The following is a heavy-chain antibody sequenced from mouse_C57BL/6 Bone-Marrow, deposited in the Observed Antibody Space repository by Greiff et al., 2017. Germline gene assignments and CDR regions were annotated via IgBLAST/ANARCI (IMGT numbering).Heavy chain of an antibody. J-gene: IGHJ3*01. CDR2: INSDGGST. Sequence: EVKLMESGGGLVQPGESLKLSCESNEYEFPSHDMSWVRKTPEKRLELVAAINSDGGSTYYPDTMERRFIISRDNTKKTPYLQMSSLRSEDTALDYCARHVVTTEGPFAYWGQGTLVTVSA. V-gene: IGHV5-2*01. CDR3: ARHVVTTEGPFAY. D-gene: IGHD2-2*01. CDR1: EYEFPSHD.